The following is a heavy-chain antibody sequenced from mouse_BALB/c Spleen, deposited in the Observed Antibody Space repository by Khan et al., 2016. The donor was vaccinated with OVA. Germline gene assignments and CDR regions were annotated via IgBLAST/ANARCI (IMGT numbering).Heavy chain of an antibody. J-gene: IGHJ3*01. CDR2: INPSTGYT. CDR1: GHTFTTYW. Sequence: VQLQESGAELAKPGASVKMSCKASGHTFTTYWMHWVKQRPGQGLEWIGYINPSTGYTEYNQKFKDKATLTADKSSSTAYMQLSSLTSEDSAVYYCTRLGTTRGWFAYWGQETLVTVSA. CDR3: TRLGTTRGWFAY. V-gene: IGHV1-7*01. D-gene: IGHD2-14*01.